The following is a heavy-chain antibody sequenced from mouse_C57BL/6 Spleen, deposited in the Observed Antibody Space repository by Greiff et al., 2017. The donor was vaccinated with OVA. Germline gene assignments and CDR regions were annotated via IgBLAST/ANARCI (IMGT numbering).Heavy chain of an antibody. CDR3: ARITTVEKGFDY. D-gene: IGHD1-1*01. V-gene: IGHV5-6*01. CDR2: ISSGGSYT. CDR1: GFTFSSYG. Sequence: EVKLMESGGDLVKPGGSLKLSCAASGFTFSSYGMSWVRQTPDKRLEWVATISSGGSYTYYPDSVKGRFTISRDNAKNTLYLQMSSLKSEDTAMYYCARITTVEKGFDYWGQGTTLTVSS. J-gene: IGHJ2*01.